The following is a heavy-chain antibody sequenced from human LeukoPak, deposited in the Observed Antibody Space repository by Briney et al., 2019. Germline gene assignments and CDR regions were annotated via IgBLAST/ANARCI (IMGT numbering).Heavy chain of an antibody. CDR3: ARGTRRWEPGDYYYYYGMDV. CDR2: IIPIFGTA. CDR1: GGTFSSYA. J-gene: IGHJ6*02. D-gene: IGHD1-26*01. V-gene: IGHV1-69*06. Sequence: GASVKVSCKASGGTFSSYAISWVRQAPGQGLEWMGGIIPIFGTANYAQKFQGRVTITADKSTSTAYMELSSLRSEDTAVYYCARGTRRWEPGDYYYYYGMDVWGQGTTVTVSS.